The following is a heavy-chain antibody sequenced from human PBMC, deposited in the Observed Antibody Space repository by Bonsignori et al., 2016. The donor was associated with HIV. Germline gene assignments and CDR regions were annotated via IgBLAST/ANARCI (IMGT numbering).Heavy chain of an antibody. Sequence: WIRQPPGKGLEWIGSIYYSGSTYYNPSLKSRVTISVDTSKNQFSLKLSSVTAADTAVYYCARDTDIVVVVAATPGAFDIWGQGTMVTVSS. CDR3: ARDTDIVVVVAATPGAFDI. J-gene: IGHJ3*02. V-gene: IGHV4-39*07. D-gene: IGHD2-15*01. CDR2: IYYSGST.